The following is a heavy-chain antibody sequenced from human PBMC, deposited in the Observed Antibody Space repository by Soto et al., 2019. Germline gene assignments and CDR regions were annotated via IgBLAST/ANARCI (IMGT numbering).Heavy chain of an antibody. Sequence: QMQLVQSGPEVKKPGTSVKVSCKASGFTFTSSAVQWVRQARGQRLEWIGWIVVGSGNTNYAQKFQERVTITRDMSTSTAYMELSSLRSEDTAVYYCAAAYGIAVAGAFDYWGQGTLVTVSS. CDR1: GFTFTSSA. J-gene: IGHJ4*02. CDR2: IVVGSGNT. CDR3: AAAYGIAVAGAFDY. D-gene: IGHD6-19*01. V-gene: IGHV1-58*01.